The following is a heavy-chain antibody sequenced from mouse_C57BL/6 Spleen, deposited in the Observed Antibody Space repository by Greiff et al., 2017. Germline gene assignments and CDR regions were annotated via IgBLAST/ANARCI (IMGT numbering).Heavy chain of an antibody. V-gene: IGHV14-4*01. J-gene: IGHJ2*01. CDR2: IDPENGDT. CDR1: GFNIKDDD. D-gene: IGHD2-1*01. Sequence: EVQLQQSGAELVRPGASVKLSCTASGFNIKDDDMHWVKQRPEKGLEWIGWIDPENGDTEYASKFQGKATITADTSSNTAYLQLSSLPSEDTAVYCCTTFFNYFFDYWGQGTTLTVSS. CDR3: TTFFNYFFDY.